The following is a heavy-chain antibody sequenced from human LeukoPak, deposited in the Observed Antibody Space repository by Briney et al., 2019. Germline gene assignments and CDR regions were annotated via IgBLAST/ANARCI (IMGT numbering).Heavy chain of an antibody. CDR1: GFTFSSYA. Sequence: GGSLRLSCAASGFTFSSYAMSWVRQAPGKGLEWVSAISGSGGSTYYADSVKGRFTISRDNSKNTLYLQMNSLRAEDTAVYYCAKQDEYYYGSGSYRIYYFDYWGQGTLVTVSS. J-gene: IGHJ4*02. CDR3: AKQDEYYYGSGSYRIYYFDY. D-gene: IGHD3-10*01. CDR2: ISGSGGST. V-gene: IGHV3-23*01.